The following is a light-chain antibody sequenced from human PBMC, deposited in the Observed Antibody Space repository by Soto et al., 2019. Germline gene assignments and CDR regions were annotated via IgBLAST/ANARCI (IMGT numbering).Light chain of an antibody. CDR1: QSVRSNY. CDR2: DAS. Sequence: EIVLKQSPDTLSLSPGERATLSCRASQSVRSNYLAWYRQKPGQAPRFLIYDASSRATGIPDRFSGSGSGTVFTLTISRLEPEDFAVYYCQQYGSTPLTFGGGTKVDIK. J-gene: IGKJ4*01. V-gene: IGKV3-20*01. CDR3: QQYGSTPLT.